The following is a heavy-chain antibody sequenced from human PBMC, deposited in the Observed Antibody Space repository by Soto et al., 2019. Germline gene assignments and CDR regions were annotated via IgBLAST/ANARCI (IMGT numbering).Heavy chain of an antibody. CDR1: GFTFSRYW. Sequence: GGSLRLSCAASGFTFSRYWMTWVRQAPGKGLEWVAYINQDGSEKDYVDSLKGRVSLSRDNAKNSLSLQMNSLRAEDTAVYYCARGNDILTGYPVTDYWGQGTLVTVS. CDR2: INQDGSEK. CDR3: ARGNDILTGYPVTDY. D-gene: IGHD3-9*01. V-gene: IGHV3-7*01. J-gene: IGHJ4*02.